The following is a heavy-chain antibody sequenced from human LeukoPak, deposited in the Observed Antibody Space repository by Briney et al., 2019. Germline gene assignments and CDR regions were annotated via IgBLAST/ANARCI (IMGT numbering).Heavy chain of an antibody. J-gene: IGHJ5*02. Sequence: PSETLSLTCTVSGGSISSYYWSWIRQPPGKGLEWIGYIYYSGSTNYNPSLKSRVTISVDTSKNQFSLKLSSVTAADTAVYYCARYGYCSSTSCYGGDNWFDPWGQGTLVTVSS. D-gene: IGHD2-2*03. CDR2: IYYSGST. CDR3: ARYGYCSSTSCYGGDNWFDP. V-gene: IGHV4-59*01. CDR1: GGSISSYY.